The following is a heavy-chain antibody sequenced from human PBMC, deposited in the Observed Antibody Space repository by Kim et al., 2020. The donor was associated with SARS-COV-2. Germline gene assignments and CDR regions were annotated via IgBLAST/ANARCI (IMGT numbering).Heavy chain of an antibody. J-gene: IGHJ4*02. D-gene: IGHD2-21*02. V-gene: IGHV1-69*13. Sequence: SVKVSCKASGGTFSSYAISWVRQAPGQGLEWMGGIIPIFGTANYAQKFQGRVTITADESTSTAYMELSSLRSEDTAVYYCARSTPYCGGDCYSVGYFDYWGQGTLVTVSS. CDR2: IIPIFGTA. CDR3: ARSTPYCGGDCYSVGYFDY. CDR1: GGTFSSYA.